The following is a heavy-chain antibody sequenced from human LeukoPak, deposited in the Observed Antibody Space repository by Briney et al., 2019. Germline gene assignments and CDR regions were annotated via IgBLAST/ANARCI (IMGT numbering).Heavy chain of an antibody. CDR3: ARVGNSDSGYGCPFDY. J-gene: IGHJ4*02. CDR1: GYTFTGYY. D-gene: IGHD5-12*01. V-gene: IGHV1-2*02. CDR2: INPNSGGT. Sequence: GASVKVSCKASGYTFTGYYMHWVRQAPGQGLEWMGWINPNSGGTNYAQKFQGRVTMTRDTSTSTVYMELSSLRSEDTAVYYCARVGNSDSGYGCPFDYWGQGTLVTVSS.